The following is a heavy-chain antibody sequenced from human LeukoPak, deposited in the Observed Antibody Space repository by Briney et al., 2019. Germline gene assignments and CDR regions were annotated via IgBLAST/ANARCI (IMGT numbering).Heavy chain of an antibody. D-gene: IGHD2-2*02. V-gene: IGHV1-2*02. Sequence: ASVKVSCKASGYTFTGYYMHWVRQAPGQGLEWMGWINPNSGGTNYAQKFQGRVTMTRDTSISTAYMELSRLRSDDTAVYYCARDRGGRYCSSTSCYNWFDPWGQGTLVTVSS. J-gene: IGHJ5*02. CDR2: INPNSGGT. CDR3: ARDRGGRYCSSTSCYNWFDP. CDR1: GYTFTGYY.